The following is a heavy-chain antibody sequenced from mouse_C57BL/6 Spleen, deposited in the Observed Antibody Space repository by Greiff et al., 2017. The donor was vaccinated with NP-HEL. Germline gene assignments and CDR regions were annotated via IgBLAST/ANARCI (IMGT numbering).Heavy chain of an antibody. CDR2: ISSGGDYI. Sequence: EVQGVESGEGLVKPGGSLKLSCAASGFTFSSYAMSWVRQTPEKRLEWVAYISSGGDYIYYADTVKGRFTISRDNARNTLYLQMSSLKSEDTAMYYCTRDGTGTNYYAMDYWGQGTSVTVSS. J-gene: IGHJ4*01. D-gene: IGHD4-1*01. CDR1: GFTFSSYA. V-gene: IGHV5-9-1*02. CDR3: TRDGTGTNYYAMDY.